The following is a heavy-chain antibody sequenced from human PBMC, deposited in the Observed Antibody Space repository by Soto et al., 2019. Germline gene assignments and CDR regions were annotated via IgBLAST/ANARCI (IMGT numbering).Heavy chain of an antibody. J-gene: IGHJ5*02. D-gene: IGHD2-21*01. CDR3: ARSTGVRFDP. CDR2: IYYSGST. Sequence: QVQLQASGPGLVNPSETLSLTCTVSGGSMSSLYWNWIRQPPGKGVEWVGYIYYSGSTNYKPYIESRVTISVDTCKNEFSLKLSSVTAADTAVYYCARSTGVRFDPWGQGILVTVSS. V-gene: IGHV4-59*11. CDR1: GGSMSSLY.